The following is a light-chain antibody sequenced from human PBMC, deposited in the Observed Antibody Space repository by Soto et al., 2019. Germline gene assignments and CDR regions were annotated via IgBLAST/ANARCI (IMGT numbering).Light chain of an antibody. CDR1: QSVSSDS. J-gene: IGKJ1*01. CDR3: QQYGSSPPLT. CDR2: GAS. V-gene: IGKV3-20*01. Sequence: EIVLTQSPGTLSLSPGERGTLSCRASQSVSSDSLAWYQQKPGQAPRLLIYGASSRATGIPDRFSGSGSGTDFTLTISRLEPDDFAVYYCQQYGSSPPLTFGQGTKVEIK.